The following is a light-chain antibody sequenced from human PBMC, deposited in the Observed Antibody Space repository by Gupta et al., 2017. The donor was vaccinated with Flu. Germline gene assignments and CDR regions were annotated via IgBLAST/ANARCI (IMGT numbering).Light chain of an antibody. CDR3: QQYDNLVFT. J-gene: IGKJ3*01. CDR1: RDISHY. Sequence: PSSLSASVGDRVTITCQASRDISHYLNWYQQKPGKAPKLLIYDASKLQTGVPSRFSGSGSGTDFTFTINSLQPEDIATYYCQQYDNLVFTFGPGTKVDFK. V-gene: IGKV1-33*01. CDR2: DAS.